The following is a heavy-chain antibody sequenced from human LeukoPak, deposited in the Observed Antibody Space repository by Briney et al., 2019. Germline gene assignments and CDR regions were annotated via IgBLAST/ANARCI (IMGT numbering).Heavy chain of an antibody. CDR3: ARLLPHPSGLYHYYYYYYMDV. J-gene: IGHJ6*03. D-gene: IGHD6-19*01. Sequence: SETLSLTCAVYGGSFRGYYWSWIRQPPGQGLEWIGEINHSGSTNYNPSLKSRVTISVDTSKNQFSLKLSSVTAADTAVYYCARLLPHPSGLYHYYYYYYMDVWGKGTTVTVSS. CDR1: GGSFRGYY. CDR2: INHSGST. V-gene: IGHV4-34*01.